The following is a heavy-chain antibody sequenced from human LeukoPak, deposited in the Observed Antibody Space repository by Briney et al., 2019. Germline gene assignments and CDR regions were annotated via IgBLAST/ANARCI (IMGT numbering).Heavy chain of an antibody. CDR3: ARDYNWNSDF. CDR1: GFSSSRYA. D-gene: IGHD1-20*01. Sequence: GGSLRLSCVVSGFSSSRYAMHWVRQAPGKGLEWVAVIWSDGNNKYYADSVKGRFTISRDNSENTLYLQMNNLRAEDTAVYYCARDYNWNSDFWGQGTLVTVSS. CDR2: IWSDGNNK. V-gene: IGHV3-33*01. J-gene: IGHJ4*02.